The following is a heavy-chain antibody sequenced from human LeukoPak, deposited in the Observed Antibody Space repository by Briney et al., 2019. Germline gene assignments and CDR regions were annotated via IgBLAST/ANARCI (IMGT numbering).Heavy chain of an antibody. Sequence: GGPLRFSCAASGFTFSSYSMTWVGKAQGKGLKWAYSISSSSSYIYYADSVKGRFTISRDNAKNSLYLQMTSLRAEDTAVYYCASSSYSQGYWGQGTLVTVSS. CDR1: GFTFSSYS. CDR2: ISSSSSYI. CDR3: ASSSYSQGY. V-gene: IGHV3-21*01. J-gene: IGHJ4*02. D-gene: IGHD2-15*01.